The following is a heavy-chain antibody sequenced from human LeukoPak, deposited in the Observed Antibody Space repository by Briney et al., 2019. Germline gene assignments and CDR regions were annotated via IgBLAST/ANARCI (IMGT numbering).Heavy chain of an antibody. CDR1: GYTFTGYY. D-gene: IGHD6-13*01. CDR2: INPNSGGT. V-gene: IGHV1-2*06. J-gene: IGHJ6*03. Sequence: ASVKVSCKASGYTFTGYYMHWVRQAPGQGLEWMGRINPNSGGTNYAQNFQGRSTMTRDTSISTAYMELSRLRSDDTAVYYCASSSWPNYYYYMDVWGKGTTVTVSS. CDR3: ASSSWPNYYYYMDV.